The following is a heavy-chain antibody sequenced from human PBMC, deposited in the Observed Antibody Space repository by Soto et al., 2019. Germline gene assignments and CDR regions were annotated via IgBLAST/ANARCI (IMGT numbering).Heavy chain of an antibody. CDR3: AIQSYDSDSPPFDY. CDR2: LYYSGSA. CDR1: GGSISSTSYY. J-gene: IGHJ4*02. V-gene: IGHV4-39*01. Sequence: QLQVRESGPGLVKPSETLSLTCIVSGGSISSTSYYWGWIRQPPGKGLEWIGRLYYSGSAHYNPSLRSRVNISVGPSKNQISLKLSSATAADAALYYCAIQSYDSDSPPFDYWGQGTLVTVSS. D-gene: IGHD3-22*01.